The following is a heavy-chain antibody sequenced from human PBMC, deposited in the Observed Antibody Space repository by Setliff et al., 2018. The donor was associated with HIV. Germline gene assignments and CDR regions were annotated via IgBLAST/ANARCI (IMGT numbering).Heavy chain of an antibody. D-gene: IGHD3-9*01. Sequence: SETLSLTCNVSGGSISGYYWSWIRQHPGKGLEWIGYSYHSGSPSYNPSLKSRTTISVDTSKNEFSLKLSSVTAADTAVYYCARSGNILTDYSYYSYFMDVWGGGTTVTVSS. J-gene: IGHJ6*03. CDR1: GGSISGYY. CDR2: SYHSGSP. V-gene: IGHV4-59*06. CDR3: ARSGNILTDYSYYSYFMDV.